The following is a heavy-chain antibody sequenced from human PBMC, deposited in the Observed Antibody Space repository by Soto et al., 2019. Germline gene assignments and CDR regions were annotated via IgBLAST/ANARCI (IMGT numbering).Heavy chain of an antibody. CDR2: MNPNSGHT. Sequence: QVQLVQSGAEVKKPGASVKVSCKASGYTFTSHDIYWKRQTTGQGLEWMGWMNPNSGHTNSAQKFQGRVTMTRDTSINTAYLELTNLRSEDTAIYYCASDMSTTWGQGTLVTVSS. CDR3: ASDMSTT. J-gene: IGHJ5*02. V-gene: IGHV1-8*01. D-gene: IGHD2-2*01. CDR1: GYTFTSHD.